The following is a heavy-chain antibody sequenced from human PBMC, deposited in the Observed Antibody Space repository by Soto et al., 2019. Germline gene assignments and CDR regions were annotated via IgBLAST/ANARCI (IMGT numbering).Heavy chain of an antibody. Sequence: LRLSCAASGFTFSSYEMNWVRQAPGKGLEWVSYISSSGSTIYYADSVKGRFTISRDNAKNSLYLQMNSLRAEDTAVYYCARDPSRSSGSYPWGQGTLVTVSS. J-gene: IGHJ5*02. D-gene: IGHD1-26*01. CDR1: GFTFSSYE. CDR2: ISSSGSTI. V-gene: IGHV3-48*03. CDR3: ARDPSRSSGSYP.